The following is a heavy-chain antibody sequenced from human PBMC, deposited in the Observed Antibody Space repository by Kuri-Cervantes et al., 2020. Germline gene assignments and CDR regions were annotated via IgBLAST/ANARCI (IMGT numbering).Heavy chain of an antibody. Sequence: GESLKISCEASGFTISNYRMSWVRQAPGRGLEWVANIKQDGSEKYYVDSVKGRFTISGDNAKNSLYLQMNSLRVEDMAVYYCTTDAGGLWFGEIYYYMDVWGKGTTVTVSS. CDR2: IKQDGSEK. V-gene: IGHV3-7*01. CDR1: GFTISNYR. D-gene: IGHD3-10*01. J-gene: IGHJ6*03. CDR3: TTDAGGLWFGEIYYYMDV.